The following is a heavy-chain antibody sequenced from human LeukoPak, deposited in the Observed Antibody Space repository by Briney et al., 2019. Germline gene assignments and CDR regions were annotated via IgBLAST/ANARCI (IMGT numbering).Heavy chain of an antibody. Sequence: GGSLRLSCAASDFSFITYAMSWVRQAPGKGLGWVSTISGGGDATYYADSVKGRFTISRDNAKNSLYLQMNSLRAEDTAVYYCARVLHKRNYDSSVYYGYWGQGTLVTVSS. D-gene: IGHD3-22*01. CDR2: ISGGGDAT. V-gene: IGHV3-23*01. CDR1: DFSFITYA. J-gene: IGHJ4*02. CDR3: ARVLHKRNYDSSVYYGY.